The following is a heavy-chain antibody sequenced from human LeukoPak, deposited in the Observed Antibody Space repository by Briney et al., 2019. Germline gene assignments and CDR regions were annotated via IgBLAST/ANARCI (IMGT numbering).Heavy chain of an antibody. V-gene: IGHV4-39*07. D-gene: IGHD3-3*01. CDR3: AREIRFLEWLLLGPSNWFDP. CDR1: GGSISSSSYY. J-gene: IGHJ5*02. CDR2: IYYSGST. Sequence: PSETLSLTCTVSGGSISSSSYYWSWIRQPPGKGLEWIGSIYYSGSTYYNPSLKSRVTISVDTSKNQFSLKLSSVTAADTAVYYCAREIRFLEWLLLGPSNWFDPWGQGTLVTVSS.